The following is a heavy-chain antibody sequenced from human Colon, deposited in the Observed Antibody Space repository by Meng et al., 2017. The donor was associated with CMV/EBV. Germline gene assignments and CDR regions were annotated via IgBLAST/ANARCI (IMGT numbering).Heavy chain of an antibody. CDR3: ARGAQVIQRIFDY. CDR2: ISDSGRT. CDR1: GGSINGYY. J-gene: IGHJ4*02. D-gene: IGHD2-21*01. V-gene: IGHV4-59*08. Sequence: GSLRLSCTVSGGSINGYYLNWIRQPTGKGLEWIGSISDSGRTWYIPSLKSRVAISVDPSKNQSSLKLSSVTAADTAVYYCARGAQVIQRIFDYWGQGTLVTVSS.